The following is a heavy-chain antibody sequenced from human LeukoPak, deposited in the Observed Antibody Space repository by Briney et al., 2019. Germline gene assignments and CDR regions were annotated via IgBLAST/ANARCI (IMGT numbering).Heavy chain of an antibody. Sequence: GGSLRLACAASGFTFRSFAMSWVRQAPGKGLEWVSAISGSGGSTYYADSVKGPFTISRDNSKTTLYLPLSSLRAEATAVFCCAKRGGLPPLDYYYYYMYVWGKGTTVTVS. V-gene: IGHV3-23*01. J-gene: IGHJ6*03. D-gene: IGHD2-21*02. CDR1: GFTFRSFA. CDR3: AKRGGLPPLDYYYYYMYV. CDR2: ISGSGGST.